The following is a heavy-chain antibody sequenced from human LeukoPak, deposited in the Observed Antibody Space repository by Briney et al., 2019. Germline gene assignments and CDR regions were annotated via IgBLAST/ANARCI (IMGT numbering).Heavy chain of an antibody. CDR1: GGSISSYD. CDR2: IYTSGST. Sequence: SETLSLTCTVSGGSISSYDWSWIRQPPGKGLEWIGYIYTSGSTNYNPSLKSRVTISVDTSKNQFSLKLSCVTAADTAVYYCARRTKGGNYYYYYMDVWGKGTTVTVSS. D-gene: IGHD1-1*01. V-gene: IGHV4-4*09. J-gene: IGHJ6*03. CDR3: ARRTKGGNYYYYYMDV.